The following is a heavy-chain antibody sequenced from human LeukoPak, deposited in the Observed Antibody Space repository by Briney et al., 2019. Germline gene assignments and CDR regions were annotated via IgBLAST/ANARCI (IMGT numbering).Heavy chain of an antibody. Sequence: SVKVSCETSGGTFSSSAITWVRQAPGQGLEWMGRIIPVLNITTYAQKFQGSVTITADTSTSTVYMELSSLRSEETAVYYCARDQGLTAPPPYGLDVWGQGTTVIVSS. J-gene: IGHJ6*02. D-gene: IGHD5-18*01. CDR1: GGTFSSSA. CDR2: IIPVLNIT. V-gene: IGHV1-69*04. CDR3: ARDQGLTAPPPYGLDV.